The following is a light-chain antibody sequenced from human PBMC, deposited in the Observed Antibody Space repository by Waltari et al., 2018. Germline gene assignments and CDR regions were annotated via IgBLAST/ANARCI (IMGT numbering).Light chain of an antibody. CDR2: DVD. Sequence: QSALPQPRSVSGSPGQSPPPPRTRTHSDVGAYTYVSWYQQRPGKAPKLVIYDVDKRPSGVPDRFSGSKAGNTASLTISGLQADDEADYYCCSYAGRYTSVFGGGTKVTVL. CDR3: CSYAGRYTSV. J-gene: IGLJ2*01. CDR1: HSDVGAYTY. V-gene: IGLV2-11*01.